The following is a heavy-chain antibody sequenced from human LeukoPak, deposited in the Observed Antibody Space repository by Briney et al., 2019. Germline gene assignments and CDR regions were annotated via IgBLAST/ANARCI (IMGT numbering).Heavy chain of an antibody. J-gene: IGHJ4*02. CDR1: GYSFTSYG. CDR2: ISPSNGGT. Sequence: ASVKVSCKASGYSFTSYGLTWVRQAPGQGLEWMGWISPSNGGTDYAQKFQGRITMTRDTSTTTAYMELRNLRPDDTAVYYCARDRTDTAGPEGHWSQGTQLTVSS. V-gene: IGHV1-18*01. CDR3: ARDRTDTAGPEGH. D-gene: IGHD2-21*02.